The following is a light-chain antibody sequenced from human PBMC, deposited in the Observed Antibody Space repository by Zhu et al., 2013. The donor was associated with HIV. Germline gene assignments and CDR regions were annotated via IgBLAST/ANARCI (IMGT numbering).Light chain of an antibody. CDR1: RSVSTN. J-gene: IGKJ1*01. Sequence: EIVLTQSPGTVSLSPGVRATLSCRASRSVSTNLAWYQHKSGQAPRLLIYGASSRATGIPDRFSGSGSGTEFTLTISSLQSEDFAVYYCLQDHNYPWTFGQGTKVEI. V-gene: IGKV3D-15*01. CDR2: GAS. CDR3: LQDHNYPWT.